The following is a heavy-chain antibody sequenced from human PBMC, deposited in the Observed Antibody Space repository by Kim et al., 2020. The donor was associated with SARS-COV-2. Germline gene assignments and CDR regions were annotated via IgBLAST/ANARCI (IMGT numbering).Heavy chain of an antibody. Sequence: VKGRFTISRDNSKNTLYLQMNRLRAEDTAVYYCARAGSGSHGYYYYGMDVWGQGTTVTVSS. V-gene: IGHV3-53*01. J-gene: IGHJ6*02. CDR3: ARAGSGSHGYYYYGMDV. D-gene: IGHD3-10*01.